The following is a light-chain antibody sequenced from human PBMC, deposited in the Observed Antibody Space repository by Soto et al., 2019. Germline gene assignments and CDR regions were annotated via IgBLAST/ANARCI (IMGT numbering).Light chain of an antibody. CDR3: QQYGSSGT. V-gene: IGKV3-20*01. J-gene: IGKJ1*01. CDR2: VAS. Sequence: EIVLTQSPGTLSLSPGERATLSCRASQSVSTNYLAWYQQKHGQAPRLLLYVASNRATGIPDRVSGSGSGTDFTLTISRLEREDFAVYYCQQYGSSGTCGQGTKVEIK. CDR1: QSVSTNY.